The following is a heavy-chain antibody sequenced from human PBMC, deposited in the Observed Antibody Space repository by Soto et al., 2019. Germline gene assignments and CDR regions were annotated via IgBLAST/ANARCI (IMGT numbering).Heavy chain of an antibody. D-gene: IGHD3-10*01. CDR2: IWYDGSNK. V-gene: IGHV3-33*01. Sequence: GGSLILSCAASGFTFSSYGMHWVRQAPGKGLEWVAVIWYDGSNKYYADSVKGRFTISRDNSKNTLYLQMNSLRAEDTAVYYCARGSGSYYTNYWGQGTLVTVSS. CDR3: ARGSGSYYTNY. J-gene: IGHJ4*02. CDR1: GFTFSSYG.